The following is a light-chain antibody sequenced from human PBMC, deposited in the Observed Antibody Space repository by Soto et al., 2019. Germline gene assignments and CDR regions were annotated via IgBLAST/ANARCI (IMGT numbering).Light chain of an antibody. CDR2: DAS. J-gene: IGKJ1*01. CDR1: QSIGRF. V-gene: IGKV1-5*01. Sequence: DIQMTQSPSTLSASVGDRVTITCRASQSIGRFLAWYQHLPGRAPKLLSYDASSLESGVPSRCSGSGSGTEFTFSITSLQPEDFGTYYCQQCYMGWTFGQGTKVDIK. CDR3: QQCYMGWT.